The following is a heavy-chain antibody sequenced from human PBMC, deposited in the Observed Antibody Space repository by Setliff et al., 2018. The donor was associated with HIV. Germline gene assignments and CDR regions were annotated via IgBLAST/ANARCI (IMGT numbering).Heavy chain of an antibody. D-gene: IGHD6-19*01. Sequence: PSETLSLTCSVSGGSLISGGYYWSWIRQHPGKGLEWIGYVYYTGKTYYNPSLRSRVTISVDTSTNQFSLNLASVTAADTAVYYCTRRFEKWLAFDYWGQGTLVTVSS. J-gene: IGHJ4*02. CDR1: GGSLISGGYY. CDR2: VYYTGKT. CDR3: TRRFEKWLAFDY. V-gene: IGHV4-31*03.